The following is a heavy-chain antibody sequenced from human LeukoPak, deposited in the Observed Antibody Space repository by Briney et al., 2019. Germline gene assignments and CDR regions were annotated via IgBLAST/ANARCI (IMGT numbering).Heavy chain of an antibody. CDR1: GGSISSSSYY. J-gene: IGHJ3*02. Sequence: SETLSLTCTVSGGSISSSSYYWGWIRQPPGKGLEWIGSIYYSGSTYYNPSLKSRVTISVDTSKNQFSLKLSSVTAADTAVYYCARHLSYSSSWHYDAFDIWGQGKMATVSS. V-gene: IGHV4-39*01. CDR3: ARHLSYSSSWHYDAFDI. CDR2: IYYSGST. D-gene: IGHD6-13*01.